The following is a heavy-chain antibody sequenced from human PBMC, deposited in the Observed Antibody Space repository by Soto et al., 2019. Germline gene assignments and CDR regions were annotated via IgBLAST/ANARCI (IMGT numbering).Heavy chain of an antibody. CDR1: GGSFSGYY. CDR3: ARLRRASDIVVVPAATPFDY. D-gene: IGHD2-2*01. J-gene: IGHJ4*02. V-gene: IGHV4-34*01. Sequence: SETLSLTCAVYGGSFSGYYWSWIRQPPGKGLEWIGEINHSGGTNYNPSLKSRVTISVDTSKNQFSLKLSSVTAADTAVYYCARLRRASDIVVVPAATPFDYWGQGTLVTVSS. CDR2: INHSGGT.